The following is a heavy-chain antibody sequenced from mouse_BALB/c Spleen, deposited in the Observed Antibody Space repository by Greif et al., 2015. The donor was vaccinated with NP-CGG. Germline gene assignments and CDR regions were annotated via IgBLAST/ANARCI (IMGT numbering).Heavy chain of an antibody. CDR3: ARSYYGYVNAMDY. Sequence: VQLQQPGAELVKPGASVKLSCTASGFNIKDTYMHWVKQRPEQGLEWIGRIDPANGNTKYDPKFQGKATITADTSSNTAYLQLSSLTSEDTAVYYCARSYYGYVNAMDYWGQGTSVTVSS. CDR2: IDPANGNT. D-gene: IGHD1-2*01. V-gene: IGHV14-3*02. J-gene: IGHJ4*01. CDR1: GFNIKDTY.